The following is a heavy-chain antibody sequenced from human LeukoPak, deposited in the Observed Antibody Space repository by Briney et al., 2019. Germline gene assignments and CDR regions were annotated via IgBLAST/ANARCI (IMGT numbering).Heavy chain of an antibody. V-gene: IGHV4-39*01. CDR1: GGSISSSYYY. CDR3: ARHVNQQLDHSNYFDY. CDR2: IYYSGST. Sequence: SETLSLTRTVSGGSISSSYYYWGWIRQPPGKGLEWIGSIYYSGSTYYNPSLKSRVTISVDTSKNQFSLKLSSVTAADTAVYYCARHVNQQLDHSNYFDYWGQGTLVTVSS. J-gene: IGHJ4*02. D-gene: IGHD6-13*01.